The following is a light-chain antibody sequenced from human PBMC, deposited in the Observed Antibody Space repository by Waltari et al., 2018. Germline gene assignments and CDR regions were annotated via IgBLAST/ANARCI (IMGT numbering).Light chain of an antibody. CDR1: QIITGSW. V-gene: IGKV3-20*01. Sequence: EIVLTQSPGTLSLSPGERVILSSRASQIITGSWLTWYRQKPGQAPRLLIYGASTRAPGIPDRFSGGGSGADFTLTISRLEPEDSAVYYCQQYDGSVVTFGGGTKVEIK. CDR3: QQYDGSVVT. CDR2: GAS. J-gene: IGKJ4*01.